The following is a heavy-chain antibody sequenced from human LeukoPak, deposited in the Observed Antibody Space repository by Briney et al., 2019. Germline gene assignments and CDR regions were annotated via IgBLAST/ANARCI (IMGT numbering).Heavy chain of an antibody. CDR1: GGSISSSSYY. Sequence: SETLSLTCTVSGGSISSSSYYWGWIRQPPGKGLEWIGSIYYSGSTYYNPSLKSRVTISVDTSKNQFSLKLSSVTAADTAVYYCAALVNGCYRPYLISGRKGCGSPPIFDYWGQGTLVTVSS. CDR3: AALVNGCYRPYLISGRKGCGSPPIFDY. D-gene: IGHD2-15*01. CDR2: IYYSGST. V-gene: IGHV4-39*01. J-gene: IGHJ4*02.